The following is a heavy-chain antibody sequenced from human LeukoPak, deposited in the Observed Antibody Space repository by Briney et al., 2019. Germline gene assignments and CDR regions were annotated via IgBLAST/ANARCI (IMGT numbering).Heavy chain of an antibody. CDR1: GFTFDTTD. CDR2: ISGTGDRT. Sequence: GGSLRLSCAASGFTFDTTDMTWVRQAPGKGPEWLSCISGTGDRTYYADSVKGRFTISRDNSKNTLYLQMNGLRAEDTAVYYCAKDIGYPGYSDYWGQGTLVTVSS. V-gene: IGHV3-23*01. D-gene: IGHD6-13*01. J-gene: IGHJ4*02. CDR3: AKDIGYPGYSDY.